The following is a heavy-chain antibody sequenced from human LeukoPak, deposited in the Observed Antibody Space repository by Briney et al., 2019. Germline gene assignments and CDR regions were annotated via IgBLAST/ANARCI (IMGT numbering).Heavy chain of an antibody. V-gene: IGHV7-4-1*02. D-gene: IGHD6-13*01. CDR2: INTNTGNP. CDR3: TRDRFSRTWYGDY. J-gene: IGHJ4*02. Sequence: ASVKVSCKASGYTFTDHGINWVRQAPGQGLEWMGRINTNTGNPTHAQGFTGRFVFSSDASVSTAYLQISGLKAEDTAVYYCTRDRFSRTWYGDYWGQGTLVTVSS. CDR1: GYTFTDHG.